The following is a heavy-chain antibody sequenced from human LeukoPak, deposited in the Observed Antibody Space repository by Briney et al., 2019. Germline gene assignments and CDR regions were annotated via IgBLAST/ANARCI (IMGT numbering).Heavy chain of an antibody. CDR2: ISSSSSTI. D-gene: IGHD3-3*01. Sequence: PGGSLRLSCAASGFTFSSYSMNWVRQAPGKGLEWVSYISSSSSTIYYAYSVKGRFTISRDNAKNSLYLQMNSLRAEDTAVYYCATRLYDFWSGYYPYTEYFQHWGQGTLVTVSS. J-gene: IGHJ1*01. CDR3: ATRLYDFWSGYYPYTEYFQH. CDR1: GFTFSSYS. V-gene: IGHV3-48*01.